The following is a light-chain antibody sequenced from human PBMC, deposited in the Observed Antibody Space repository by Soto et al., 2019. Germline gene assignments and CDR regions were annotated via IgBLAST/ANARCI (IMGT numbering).Light chain of an antibody. CDR1: QSVATN. Sequence: EILLTQSLATLSVSPGERATLSCRASQSVATNLAWYQQKPGQPPRLLIYGASTRATGIPARFSGSGSGTEFTLTISRLEPEDFAVYYCQHSGDFRWTFGQGTKVDI. J-gene: IGKJ1*01. CDR2: GAS. CDR3: QHSGDFRWT. V-gene: IGKV3-15*01.